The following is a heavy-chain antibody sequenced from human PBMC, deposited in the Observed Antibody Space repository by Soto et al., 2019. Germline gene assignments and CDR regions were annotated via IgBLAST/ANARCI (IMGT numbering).Heavy chain of an antibody. D-gene: IGHD3-22*01. CDR2: IYYSGST. J-gene: IGHJ4*03. V-gene: IGHV4-31*03. Sequence: SVTLSLTCSVSGGSISSGGYYWSWIRQHPGKGLEWIGYIYYSGSTYYNPSLKSRVTISVDTSKNQFSLKLSSVTAADTAVYYCTTDSNITLKLVRFDYRGLGTLVTVSS. CDR3: TTDSNITLKLVRFDY. CDR1: GGSISSGGYY.